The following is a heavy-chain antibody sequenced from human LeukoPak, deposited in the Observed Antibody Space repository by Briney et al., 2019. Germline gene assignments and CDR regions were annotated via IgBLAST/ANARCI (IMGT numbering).Heavy chain of an antibody. CDR1: GYTFTSYD. CDR3: ARARLTMVRGNYYYYYMDV. Sequence: ASVKVSCKASGYTFTSYDINWVRQATGQGLEWMGWMNPNSGNTGYAQKFQGRVTMTRNTSISTAYMELSSLRSEDTAVYYCARARLTMVRGNYYYYYMDVWGKGTTVTVSS. V-gene: IGHV1-8*01. J-gene: IGHJ6*03. D-gene: IGHD3-10*01. CDR2: MNPNSGNT.